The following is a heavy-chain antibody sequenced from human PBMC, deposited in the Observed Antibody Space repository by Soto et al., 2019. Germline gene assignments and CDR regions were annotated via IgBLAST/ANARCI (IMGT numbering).Heavy chain of an antibody. CDR2: IYYSGST. D-gene: IGHD5-12*01. CDR3: AGLPIGYGGYDSDY. V-gene: IGHV4-39*01. Sequence: SETLSLTCTVSGGSISSSSYYWGWIRQPPGKGLEWIGSIYYSGSTYYNPSLKSRVTISVDTSKNQFSLKLSSVTAADTAVFYCAGLPIGYGGYDSDYLGQGTLVTVSS. CDR1: GGSISSSSYY. J-gene: IGHJ4*02.